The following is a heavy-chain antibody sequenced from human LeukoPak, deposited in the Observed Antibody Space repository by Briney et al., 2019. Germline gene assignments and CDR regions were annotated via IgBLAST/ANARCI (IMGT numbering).Heavy chain of an antibody. CDR2: ISYDGSNK. CDR1: GFTFSSYG. CDR3: AKGSSMVRGAPYYYHGMDV. Sequence: GRSLRLSCAASGFTFSSYGMHWVRQAPGKGLEWVAVISYDGSNKYYADSVKGRFTISRDNSKNTLYLQMNSLRAEDTAVYYCAKGSSMVRGAPYYYHGMDVWGKGTTVTVSS. D-gene: IGHD3-10*01. J-gene: IGHJ6*04. V-gene: IGHV3-30*18.